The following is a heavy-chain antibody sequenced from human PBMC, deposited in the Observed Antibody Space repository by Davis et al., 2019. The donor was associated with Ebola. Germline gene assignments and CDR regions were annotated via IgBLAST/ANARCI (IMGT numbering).Heavy chain of an antibody. J-gene: IGHJ3*02. V-gene: IGHV1-18*01. CDR1: GYSFTHYS. Sequence: ASVKVSCQASGYSFTHYSFSWVRQAPGQGLEWMGWVSGNNGKTDYAQKFPGRVTMTTDTSTSTAYMELRSLTSDDTAVYYCAREIGVAVPGVMKDAFDIWGQGTVVTVSS. CDR3: AREIGVAVPGVMKDAFDI. D-gene: IGHD2-2*01. CDR2: VSGNNGKT.